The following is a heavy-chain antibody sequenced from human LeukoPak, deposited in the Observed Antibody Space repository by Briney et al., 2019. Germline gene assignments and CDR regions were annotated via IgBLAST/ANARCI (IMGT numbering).Heavy chain of an antibody. CDR3: ARDGRFLEWLSSLSYMDV. CDR2: ISGSGGST. V-gene: IGHV3-23*01. Sequence: PGGSLRLSCAASGFTFSSYAMSWVRQAPGKGLEWVSAISGSGGSTYYADSVKGRFTISRDNSKNTLYLQMNSLRAEDTAVYYCARDGRFLEWLSSLSYMDVWGKGTTVTVSS. D-gene: IGHD3-3*01. CDR1: GFTFSSYA. J-gene: IGHJ6*03.